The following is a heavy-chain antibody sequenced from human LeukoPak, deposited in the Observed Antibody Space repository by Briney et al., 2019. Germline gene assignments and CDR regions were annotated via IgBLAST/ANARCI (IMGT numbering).Heavy chain of an antibody. V-gene: IGHV1-2*02. Sequence: ASVKVSCKASGYTFTGYYMHWVRQAPGQGLEWMGWINPNSGGTNYAQKFQGRVTMTRDTSISTAYMELSRLRSDDTAVYYCARPRVGATLFDYWGQGTLVTVSS. J-gene: IGHJ4*02. D-gene: IGHD1-26*01. CDR1: GYTFTGYY. CDR2: INPNSGGT. CDR3: ARPRVGATLFDY.